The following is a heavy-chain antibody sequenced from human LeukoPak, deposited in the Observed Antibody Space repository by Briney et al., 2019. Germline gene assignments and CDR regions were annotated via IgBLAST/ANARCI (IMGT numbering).Heavy chain of an antibody. Sequence: PSETLSLTCAVYGGSFSGYYWSWIRQPPGKGLEWIGEINHSGSTNYNPSLKSRVTISVDTPKNQFSLKLSSVTAADTAVYYCARGRYCSSTSCPGRYFDLWGRGTLVTVSS. CDR3: ARGRYCSSTSCPGRYFDL. V-gene: IGHV4-34*01. D-gene: IGHD2-2*01. CDR2: INHSGST. J-gene: IGHJ2*01. CDR1: GGSFSGYY.